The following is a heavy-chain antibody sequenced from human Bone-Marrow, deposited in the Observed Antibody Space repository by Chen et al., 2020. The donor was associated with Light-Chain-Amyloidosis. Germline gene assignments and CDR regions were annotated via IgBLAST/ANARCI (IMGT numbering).Heavy chain of an antibody. D-gene: IGHD6-6*01. CDR1: GGSFSGYY. V-gene: IGHV4-34*01. J-gene: IGHJ5*02. CDR2: INHSGST. Sequence: QVQLQQWGAGLLKPSETLSLTCAVYGGSFSGYYWSWIRQPPGKGLEWIGEINHSGSTNYNPSLKSRVTISVDTSKNQFSLKLSSVTAADTAVYYCARSSGRSLSIAARRRPWWFDPWGQGTLVTVSS. CDR3: ARSSGRSLSIAARRRPWWFDP.